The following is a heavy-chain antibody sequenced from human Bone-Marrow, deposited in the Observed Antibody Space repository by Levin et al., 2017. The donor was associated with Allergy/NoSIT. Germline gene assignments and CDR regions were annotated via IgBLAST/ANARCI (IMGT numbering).Heavy chain of an antibody. CDR1: GDSISSNYY. Sequence: SETLSLTCIVSGDSISSNYYWGWIRQPPGKGLEWIASITYSGHTYYNPSLKSRLTMSVDTSKNHFSLKLSSVTAADTALYYCARDIPVPGASFDYWGQGTLVTVSS. V-gene: IGHV4-39*02. CDR3: ARDIPVPGASFDY. CDR2: ITYSGHT. J-gene: IGHJ4*02. D-gene: IGHD6-19*01.